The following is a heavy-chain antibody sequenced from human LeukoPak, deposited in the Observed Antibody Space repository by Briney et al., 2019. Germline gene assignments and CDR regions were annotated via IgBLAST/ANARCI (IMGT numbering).Heavy chain of an antibody. Sequence: SGPTLVNPSQTLRLTCGFSGFSLSPTGLGVGWIRQPPGGALRCLALISWDDDKRFSPSLKSRLTITKDTSKNQVVLTMTNVDPVDTATYYCAHNIGDCSSSTCYALDYWGQGILVTVSS. V-gene: IGHV2-5*02. CDR1: GFSLSPTGLG. D-gene: IGHD2-2*01. J-gene: IGHJ4*02. CDR2: ISWDDDK. CDR3: AHNIGDCSSSTCYALDY.